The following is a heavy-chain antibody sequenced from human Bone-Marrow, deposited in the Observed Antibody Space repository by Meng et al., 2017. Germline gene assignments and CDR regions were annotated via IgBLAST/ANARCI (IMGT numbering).Heavy chain of an antibody. V-gene: IGHV3-53*01. CDR1: GFTVSSNY. CDR3: AKDVGVIFFDY. CDR2: IYSGGST. Sequence: GESLKISCAASGFTVSSNYMSWVRQAPGKGLEWVSVIYSGGSTYYADSVKGRFTISRHNSQNTLYLQMNSLRAEDTAVYYCAKDVGVIFFDYWGRGTLVTVSS. D-gene: IGHD2-8*01. J-gene: IGHJ4*02.